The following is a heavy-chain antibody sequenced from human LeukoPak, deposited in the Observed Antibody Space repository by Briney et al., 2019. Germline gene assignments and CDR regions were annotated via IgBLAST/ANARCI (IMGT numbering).Heavy chain of an antibody. D-gene: IGHD6-13*01. CDR3: ARDRTGAAYDI. CDR1: GFTFSAYG. Sequence: GGSLRLSCAASGFTFSAYGMHWVRQAPGKGLEWVAVIWSDANNKDYVDSVKGRFTISRVNTKNTLSLQINSLRAEDTAVYYCARDRTGAAYDIWGQGTMVTVSS. V-gene: IGHV3-33*01. J-gene: IGHJ3*02. CDR2: IWSDANNK.